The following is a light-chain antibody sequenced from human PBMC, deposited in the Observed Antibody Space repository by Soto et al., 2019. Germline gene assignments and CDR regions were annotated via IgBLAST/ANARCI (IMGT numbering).Light chain of an antibody. CDR1: QSVLYSSNNKNY. CDR2: WAS. CDR3: QQYYTTSGT. J-gene: IGKJ2*02. V-gene: IGKV4-1*01. Sequence: DIVMTQSPDSLAVSLGERATINCKSSQSVLYSSNNKNYLAWYQQKPRQPPKLLIYWASTRESGVPDRFSGSGSETDFTLTISSLQAEDVAVYYCQQYYTTSGTFGQGTKLEIK.